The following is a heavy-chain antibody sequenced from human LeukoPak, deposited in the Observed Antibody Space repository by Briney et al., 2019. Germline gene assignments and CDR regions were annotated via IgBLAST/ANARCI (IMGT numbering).Heavy chain of an antibody. V-gene: IGHV3-30-3*01. CDR3: ARGVTVSGSYYWFDP. D-gene: IGHD6-19*01. J-gene: IGHJ5*02. CDR1: GFTFNTYA. Sequence: TGGSLRLSCAASGFTFNTYAIHWVRQAPGKGLEWVAVISYNGNNKYYADSVKGRFTISRDNSKNTLYLQMNSLRAEDTAVYYCARGVTVSGSYYWFDPWGQGTLVTVSS. CDR2: ISYNGNNK.